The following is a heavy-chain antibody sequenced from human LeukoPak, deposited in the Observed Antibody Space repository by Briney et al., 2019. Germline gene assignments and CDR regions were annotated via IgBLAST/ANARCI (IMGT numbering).Heavy chain of an antibody. D-gene: IGHD2-21*02. CDR2: IWYDGSKR. V-gene: IGHV3-33*01. J-gene: IGHJ4*02. CDR3: ARMLTASLDY. CDR1: GFTFSSHG. Sequence: GGSLRLSCAASGFTFSSHGMHWVRQAPGKGLEWVAVIWYDGSKRYYADSVKGRFIISRDNSKNTLDLQMNSLRAEDTAVYFCARMLTASLDYWGQGTPVTVSS.